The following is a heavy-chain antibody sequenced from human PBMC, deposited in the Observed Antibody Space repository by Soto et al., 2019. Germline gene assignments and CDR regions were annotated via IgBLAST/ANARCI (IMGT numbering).Heavy chain of an antibody. J-gene: IGHJ6*02. CDR3: ARARRLRFLEWLPTYYYYGMDV. CDR1: GGSISSGDYY. D-gene: IGHD3-3*01. Sequence: SETLSLTCTVSGGSISSGDYYWSWIRQPPGKGLEWIGYIYYSGSTYYNPSLKSRVTISVDTSTSTVYMELSSLRSEDTAVYYCARARRLRFLEWLPTYYYYGMDVWGQGTTVTVSS. CDR2: IYYSGST. V-gene: IGHV4-30-4*02.